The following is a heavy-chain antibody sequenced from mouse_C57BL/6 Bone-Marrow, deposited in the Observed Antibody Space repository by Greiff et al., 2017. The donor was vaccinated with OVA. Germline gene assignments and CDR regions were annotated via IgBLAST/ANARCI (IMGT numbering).Heavy chain of an antibody. CDR1: GLTFSSYA. CDR3: ANYYAMDY. J-gene: IGHJ4*01. Sequence: EVKLVESGGGLVKPGGSLKLSCAASGLTFSSYAMSWVRQTPEKRLEWVATISDGGSYTYYPDNVKGRFTISRDNAKNNLYLQMSHLKSEDTAMYYCANYYAMDYWGQGTSVTVSS. V-gene: IGHV5-4*03. CDR2: ISDGGSYT.